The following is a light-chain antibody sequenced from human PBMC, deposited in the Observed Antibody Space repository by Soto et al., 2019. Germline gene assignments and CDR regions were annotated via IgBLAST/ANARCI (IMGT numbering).Light chain of an antibody. CDR1: STDVVSYNR. V-gene: IGLV2-18*01. J-gene: IGLJ1*01. Sequence: QSALTQPPSVSGSPGQSVTISCTGTSTDVVSYNRVSWYQHPPGTAPKLIIYEASKRPSGVPDRFSGSKSGNTASLTISGLEDDDEADYCCSLSTSKNTYVFGTGTKLTVL. CDR2: EAS. CDR3: SLSTSKNTYV.